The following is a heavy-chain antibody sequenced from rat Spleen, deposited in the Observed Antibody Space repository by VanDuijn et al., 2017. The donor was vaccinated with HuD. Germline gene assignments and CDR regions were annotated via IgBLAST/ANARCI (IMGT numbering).Heavy chain of an antibody. CDR3: ARHGLDYYDGSYYYDWFAY. J-gene: IGHJ3*01. Sequence: EVQLVESDGGLVQPGRSLKLSCAASGFTFSDYYMAWVRQVPTKGLEWVATINYDSIGTYYRDFVKGRFTISSDKANSTLYLQMDSLRSEDTATYYCARHGLDYYDGSYYYDWFAYWGQGTLVTDSS. V-gene: IGHV5-29*01. D-gene: IGHD1-12*02. CDR2: INYDSIGT. CDR1: GFTFSDYY.